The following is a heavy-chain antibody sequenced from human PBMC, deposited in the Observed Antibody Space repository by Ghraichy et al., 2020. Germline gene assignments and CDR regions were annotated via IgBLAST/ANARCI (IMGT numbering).Heavy chain of an antibody. CDR2: IDSVGRST. CDR1: GFSFSTYR. CDR3: ATSGRYYGVDV. D-gene: IGHD1-26*01. J-gene: IGHJ6*02. Sequence: GGSLRLSCAASGFSFSTYRMLWVRQTPGKGLVWVAHIDSVGRSTTYADSVKGRFTISRDNAKNTLYLQINSLRADDTAVYFCATSGRYYGVDVWGQGTTVTVS. V-gene: IGHV3-74*01.